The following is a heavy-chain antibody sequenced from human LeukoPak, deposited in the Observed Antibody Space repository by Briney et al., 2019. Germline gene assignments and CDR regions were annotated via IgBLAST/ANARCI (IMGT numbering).Heavy chain of an antibody. CDR2: ISWNSGSI. J-gene: IGHJ2*01. CDR3: ARDRAPTESWYFDL. CDR1: GFTFDDYA. Sequence: GGSLRLSCAASGFTFDDYAMHWVRQAPGKGLEWVSGISWNSGSIGYADSVKGRFTISRDTSKNTVYLQMNSLRAEDTAVYYCARDRAPTESWYFDLLGRGTLVTVSS. V-gene: IGHV3-9*01.